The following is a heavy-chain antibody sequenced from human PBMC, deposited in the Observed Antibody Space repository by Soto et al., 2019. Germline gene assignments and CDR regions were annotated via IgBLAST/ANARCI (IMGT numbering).Heavy chain of an antibody. CDR1: GGTFSSYA. Sequence: QVQLVQSGAEVKKPGSSVKVSCKASGGTFSSYAISWVRQAPGQGLEWMGGIIPIFGTANYAQKFQGRVTVTAAESTSTAYMELSSLGSEDTAVYYCARRSETWTYDRSGPYNWFDPWGQGTLVTVSS. CDR3: ARRSETWTYDRSGPYNWFDP. J-gene: IGHJ5*02. V-gene: IGHV1-69*12. CDR2: IIPIFGTA. D-gene: IGHD3-22*01.